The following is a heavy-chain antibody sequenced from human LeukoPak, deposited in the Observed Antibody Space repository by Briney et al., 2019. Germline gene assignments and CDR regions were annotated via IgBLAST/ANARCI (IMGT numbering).Heavy chain of an antibody. CDR2: ISAYNGNT. CDR1: GYTFTSYG. D-gene: IGHD3-3*01. V-gene: IGHV1-18*01. Sequence: GASVKVSCKASGYTFTSYGISWVRQAPGQGLEWMGWISAYNGNTNYAQKLQGRVTITTDTSTSTAYMELRSLRSDDTAVYYCARAHRNYDFWSGYWSTNWFDPWGQGTLVTVSS. J-gene: IGHJ5*02. CDR3: ARAHRNYDFWSGYWSTNWFDP.